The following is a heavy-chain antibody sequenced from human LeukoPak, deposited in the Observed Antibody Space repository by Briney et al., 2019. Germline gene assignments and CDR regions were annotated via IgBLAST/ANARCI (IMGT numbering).Heavy chain of an antibody. D-gene: IGHD5-18*01. Sequence: PSETLSLTCTVSGASISSHSWSWVRQPPGKGLEWIGYISGSGSAKYNPSLKSRVNISLDTSKTQFSLNLSSVTAADTAVYFCANGQSGYRYAYKYYYYIDVWGKGTTVIVSS. J-gene: IGHJ6*03. CDR2: ISGSGSA. V-gene: IGHV4-59*11. CDR1: GASISSHS. CDR3: ANGQSGYRYAYKYYYYIDV.